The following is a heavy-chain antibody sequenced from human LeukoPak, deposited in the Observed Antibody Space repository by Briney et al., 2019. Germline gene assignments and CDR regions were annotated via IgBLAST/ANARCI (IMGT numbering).Heavy chain of an antibody. CDR3: ARHMTTVISPFDY. CDR2: IYPGDSDT. Sequence: KNGESLKISCQGSGYRFTSYWIGWVRQMPGKGLEWMGIIYPGDSDTRYSPSFQGQVTISADRSTSTAYLQWSSLKASDTAMYYCARHMTTVISPFDYWGQGSLVTVSS. J-gene: IGHJ4*02. CDR1: GYRFTSYW. D-gene: IGHD4-23*01. V-gene: IGHV5-51*01.